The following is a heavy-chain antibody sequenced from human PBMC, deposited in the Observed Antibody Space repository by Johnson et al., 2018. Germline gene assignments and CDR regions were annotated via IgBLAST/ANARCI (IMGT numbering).Heavy chain of an antibody. J-gene: IGHJ6*02. CDR2: ISYDGSNK. Sequence: QVQLVESGGGVVQPGRSLRLSCAASGFTFSSYGMHWVRQAPGKGLEWVAVISYDGSNKYYADSVKGRFTISRDNSKNTLYLQMNSLRAEDTAVYYCANPYYYDSSGYLDVWGQGTTVTVSS. V-gene: IGHV3-30*18. CDR1: GFTFSSYG. CDR3: ANPYYYDSSGYLDV. D-gene: IGHD3-22*01.